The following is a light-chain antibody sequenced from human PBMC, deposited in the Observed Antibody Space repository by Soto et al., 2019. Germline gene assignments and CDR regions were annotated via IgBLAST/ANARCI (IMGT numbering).Light chain of an antibody. V-gene: IGKV3-20*01. Sequence: EIVLTQSPGTLSLSPGEGATLSCRASQSVSSSSLTWYQQKRGQAPRLLIYAASTRATGIADRFSGSGSGTDFTLTISRLEPEDFAVYYCNQYHSSFTFGGGTKVEIK. CDR3: NQYHSSFT. CDR1: QSVSSSS. J-gene: IGKJ4*01. CDR2: AAS.